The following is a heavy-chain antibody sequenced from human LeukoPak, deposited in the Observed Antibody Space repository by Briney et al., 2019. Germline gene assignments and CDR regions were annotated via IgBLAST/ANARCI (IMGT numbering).Heavy chain of an antibody. Sequence: ASVKVSCKASGYTFTGYYMHWVRQAPGQGLEWMGWINPNSGGTNYAQKFQGRVTMTRDTSISTAYMELSRLRSDDTAVYYCAGVTENTATSSGWYLFDYWGQGTLVTVSS. CDR2: INPNSGGT. V-gene: IGHV1-2*02. D-gene: IGHD6-19*01. CDR1: GYTFTGYY. CDR3: AGVTENTATSSGWYLFDY. J-gene: IGHJ4*02.